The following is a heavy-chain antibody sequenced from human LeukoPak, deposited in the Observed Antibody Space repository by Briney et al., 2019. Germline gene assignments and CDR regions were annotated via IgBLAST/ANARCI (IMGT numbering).Heavy chain of an antibody. V-gene: IGHV3-33*03. CDR2: ILSDGSKE. J-gene: IGHJ6*02. CDR3: AKDIEPVAYGMDD. Sequence: GGSLRLSCAASGFTFSSYGMHWVRQAPGKGREWVAVILSDGSKEFYTDSVKGRFTISRDNAKNSLYLQMNSLRAEDTALYYCAKDIEPVAYGMDDWGQGTTVPVSS. D-gene: IGHD1-14*01. CDR1: GFTFSSYG.